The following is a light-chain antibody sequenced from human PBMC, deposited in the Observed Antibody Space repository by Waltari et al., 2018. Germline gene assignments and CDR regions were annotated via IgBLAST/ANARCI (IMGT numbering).Light chain of an antibody. Sequence: QSALTQPRSVSGSPGQSVTISCTGTSYDVGGYNYVSWYQQYPGKAPKVMIYDVSKRPSGVTDRFSGSKSGNTASLTISGLQAGDEADYYCCSFAGTSWVFGGGTKVTVL. V-gene: IGLV2-11*01. CDR3: CSFAGTSWV. J-gene: IGLJ3*02. CDR1: SYDVGGYNY. CDR2: DVS.